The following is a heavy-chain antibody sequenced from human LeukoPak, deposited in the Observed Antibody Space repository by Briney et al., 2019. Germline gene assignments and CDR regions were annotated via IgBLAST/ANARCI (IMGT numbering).Heavy chain of an antibody. CDR1: GYTLSGNF. Sequence: GASVKVSCKASGYTLSGNFIQWVRQAPGQGLEWMGWINPNSGATTYAQKSQGRVTMTRDTSISTAYMELRSLRSDDTAVYYCARADYYDSSGLDYWGQGTLVTVSS. CDR3: ARADYYDSSGLDY. J-gene: IGHJ4*02. CDR2: INPNSGAT. V-gene: IGHV1-2*02. D-gene: IGHD3-22*01.